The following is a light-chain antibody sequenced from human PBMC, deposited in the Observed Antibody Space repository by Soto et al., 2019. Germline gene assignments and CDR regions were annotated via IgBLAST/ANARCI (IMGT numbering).Light chain of an antibody. CDR1: QSVRTS. Sequence: EIVLTQSPATLSLSPGARATLSCRASQSVRTSLAWYQQKPGQAPRLLIYDASNRATGIPARFSGSGSGTDVTLTISSLEPEDFAVYFCQQRGNWPPFIFCQGTKLEIK. CDR2: DAS. CDR3: QQRGNWPPFI. J-gene: IGKJ2*01. V-gene: IGKV3-11*01.